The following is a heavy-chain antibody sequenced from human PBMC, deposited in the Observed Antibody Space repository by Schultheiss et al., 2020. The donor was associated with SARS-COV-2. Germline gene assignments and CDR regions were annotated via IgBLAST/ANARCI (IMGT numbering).Heavy chain of an antibody. CDR2: IYYSGST. V-gene: IGHV4-61*01. Sequence: SETLSLTCTVSGGSVSSGSYYWSWIRQPPGKGLEWIGYIYYSGSTNYNPSLKSRVTISVDKSKNQFSLKLSSVTAADTAVYYCARDGGTYYYVDYWGQGTLVTVSS. J-gene: IGHJ4*02. CDR1: GGSVSSGSYY. D-gene: IGHD1-26*01. CDR3: ARDGGTYYYVDY.